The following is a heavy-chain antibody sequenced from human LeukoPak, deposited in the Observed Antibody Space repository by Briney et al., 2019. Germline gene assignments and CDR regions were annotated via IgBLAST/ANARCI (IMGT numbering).Heavy chain of an antibody. Sequence: PGGSLRRSCSASGFTFSGYWMSWVRQAPGMGLEWVANIKQDGSEKYYADSVKGRFTISRDNAKNSLYLQMNSLRAEDTAVYYCARESRGSYSGGFDYWGQGTLVTVSS. V-gene: IGHV3-7*01. CDR3: ARESRGSYSGGFDY. D-gene: IGHD1-26*01. CDR2: IKQDGSEK. J-gene: IGHJ4*02. CDR1: GFTFSGYW.